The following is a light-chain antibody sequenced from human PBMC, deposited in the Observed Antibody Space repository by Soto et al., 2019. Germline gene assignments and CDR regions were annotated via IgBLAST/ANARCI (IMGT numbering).Light chain of an antibody. Sequence: DIQITHSPSTFLASXGHSVTIPCRASESIGNWLAWYQQKSGKAPNLLIYAASSLQSGVPSRFSGSGSGTDFTLTISRLEPEDFAVYYCQQYGSSGTFGQGTKVDI. J-gene: IGKJ1*01. CDR1: ESIGNW. CDR3: QQYGSSGT. CDR2: AAS. V-gene: IGKV1-5*01.